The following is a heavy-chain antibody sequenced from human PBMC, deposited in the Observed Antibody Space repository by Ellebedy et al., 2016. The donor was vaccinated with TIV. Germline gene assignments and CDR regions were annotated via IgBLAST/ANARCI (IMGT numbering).Heavy chain of an antibody. CDR1: GGSFSVYY. D-gene: IGHD2-8*01. Sequence: GSLRLSCAVYGGSFSVYYWSWIRQFPGEGLEWIGEINHSGNINYNPSLKSRVTISVGTSKNQFSLNLRSVTAADTAIYYCAQKDAVVEVNGTVACWFDPWGQGTLVTVFS. J-gene: IGHJ5*02. V-gene: IGHV4-34*01. CDR3: AQKDAVVEVNGTVACWFDP. CDR2: INHSGNI.